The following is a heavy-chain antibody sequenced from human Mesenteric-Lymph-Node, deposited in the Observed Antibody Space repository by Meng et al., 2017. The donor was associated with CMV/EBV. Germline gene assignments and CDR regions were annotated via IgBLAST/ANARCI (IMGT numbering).Heavy chain of an antibody. CDR3: GAGYYYGMDV. CDR2: IYYSGST. J-gene: IGHJ6*02. CDR1: GTSFSGSF. V-gene: IGHV4-34*01. Sequence: SQTLSLTCGVYGTSFSGSFWRLIRQPPGKGLEWIGSIYYSGSTYYNPSLKSRVTISVDTSKNQFSLKLSSVTAADTAVYYCGAGYYYGMDVWGQGTTVTVSS.